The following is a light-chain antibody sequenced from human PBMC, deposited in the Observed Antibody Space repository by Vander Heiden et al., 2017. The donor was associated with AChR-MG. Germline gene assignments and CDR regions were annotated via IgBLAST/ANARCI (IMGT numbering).Light chain of an antibody. V-gene: IGLV7-46*01. CDR2: DTS. Sequence: QAVVTQEPSLTVSPGGTVTLTCCSTPGSVTSGHYPYWFQNKPGQAPRTLIYDTSNKHSWTPARFSGSLLGGKAALTLSGAQPEDEAEYYCLLSYSGAQVFGGGTKLTVL. J-gene: IGLJ3*02. CDR1: PGSVTSGHY. CDR3: LLSYSGAQV.